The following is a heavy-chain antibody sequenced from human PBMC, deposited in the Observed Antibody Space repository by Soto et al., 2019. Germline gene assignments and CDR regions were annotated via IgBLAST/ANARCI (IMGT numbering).Heavy chain of an antibody. J-gene: IGHJ4*02. CDR2: ISYDGSNK. V-gene: IGHV3-30*18. D-gene: IGHD6-19*01. CDR1: GFTFSSYG. Sequence: GGSLILSCAASGFTFSSYGMHWVRQAPGKGLEWVAVISYDGSNKYYADSVKGRFTISRDNSKNTLYLQMNSLRAEDTAVYYCAKDSDSSGWSHWGQGTLVTVSS. CDR3: AKDSDSSGWSH.